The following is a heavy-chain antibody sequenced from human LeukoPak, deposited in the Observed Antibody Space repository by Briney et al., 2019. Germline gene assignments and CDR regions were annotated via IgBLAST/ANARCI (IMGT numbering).Heavy chain of an antibody. CDR2: IYHSGST. D-gene: IGHD4-17*01. J-gene: IGHJ3*02. Sequence: PSQTLSLTCTVSGGSISSGGYYWSWIRQPPGKGLEWIGYIYHSGSTFYNPSLKSRVTISVDRSKNQFSLKLTSVTAADTAVYYCARDRDYGDYGVHAFDIWGQGTVVTVSS. CDR1: GGSISSGGYY. V-gene: IGHV4-30-2*01. CDR3: ARDRDYGDYGVHAFDI.